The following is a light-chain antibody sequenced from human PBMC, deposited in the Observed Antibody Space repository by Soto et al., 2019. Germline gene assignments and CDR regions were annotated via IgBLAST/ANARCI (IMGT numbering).Light chain of an antibody. J-gene: IGKJ1*01. CDR3: QQYGSSPPWT. CDR2: GAS. Sequence: EIVLTQSAGTLSLSPGERATLSCRASQSVSSSYLAWYQQKPGQAPRLLIYGASSRATGIPDRFSGSGSGTDFTLTISRLEPEDFAVYYCQQYGSSPPWTFGKGTKVDIK. V-gene: IGKV3-20*01. CDR1: QSVSSSY.